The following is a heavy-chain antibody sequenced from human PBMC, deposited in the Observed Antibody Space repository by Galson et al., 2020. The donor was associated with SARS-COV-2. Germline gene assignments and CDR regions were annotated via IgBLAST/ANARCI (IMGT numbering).Heavy chain of an antibody. D-gene: IGHD6-19*01. V-gene: IGHV3-23*01. CDR2: ISGSGGST. CDR1: GSTFSSYA. J-gene: IGHJ4*02. Sequence: GGSLRPSCAASGSTFSSYAMSWVRQAPGKGLEWVSAISGSGGSTYYADSVKGRFTISRDNSKNTLYLQMNSLRAGDTAVYYCAKVGGIAVAGYDYWGQGTLVTVSS. CDR3: AKVGGIAVAGYDY.